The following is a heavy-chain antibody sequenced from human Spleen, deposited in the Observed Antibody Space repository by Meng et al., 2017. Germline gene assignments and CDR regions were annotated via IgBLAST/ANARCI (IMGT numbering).Heavy chain of an antibody. Sequence: QVQLEEWGAGMLKPSETLSLTCAVYGGSLNDYYWSWVRQPPGKGLEWIGEINHRGSTNYNPSLKSRVTISADTSKTQFFLQLTSITAADTAVYNCARGRGPDWYFDLWGRGTLVTVSS. J-gene: IGHJ2*01. CDR2: INHRGST. V-gene: IGHV4-34*01. CDR3: ARGRGPDWYFDL. CDR1: GGSLNDYY.